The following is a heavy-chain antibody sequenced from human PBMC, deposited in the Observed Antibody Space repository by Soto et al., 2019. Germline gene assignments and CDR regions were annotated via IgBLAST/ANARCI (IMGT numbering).Heavy chain of an antibody. V-gene: IGHV3-21*01. J-gene: IGHJ6*02. D-gene: IGHD3-3*01. CDR2: ISSSSSYI. CDR3: ARGCYDFWSGSLYYYYGMDV. CDR1: GFTFSSYS. Sequence: EVQLVESGGGLVKPGGSLRLSCAASGFTFSSYSMNWVRQAPGKGLEWVSSISSSSSYIYYADSVKGRFTISRDNAKNSLYLQMNSLRAEDTAVYYCARGCYDFWSGSLYYYYGMDVWGQGTTVTVSS.